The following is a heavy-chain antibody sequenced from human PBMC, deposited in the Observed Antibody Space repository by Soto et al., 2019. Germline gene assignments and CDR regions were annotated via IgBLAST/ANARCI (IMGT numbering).Heavy chain of an antibody. CDR1: GGTFSSYA. CDR2: IIPILGTA. CDR3: ARDAFRDGYVY. D-gene: IGHD5-12*01. Sequence: QVQLVQSGAEVKKPGSSVKFSCKASGGTFSSYAIFWVRHAPGQGLEWMGGIIPILGTAKYAQKFQGSVTITADESTTTAYMELSSLRSEDTAVYYCARDAFRDGYVYWGQGTLVTVSS. V-gene: IGHV1-69*01. J-gene: IGHJ4*02.